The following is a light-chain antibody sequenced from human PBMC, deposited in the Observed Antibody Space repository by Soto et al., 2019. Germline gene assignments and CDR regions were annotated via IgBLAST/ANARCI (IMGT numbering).Light chain of an antibody. CDR2: GAS. V-gene: IGKV3-15*01. Sequence: DIVLTQSPGPLSLSPGERATLSCRASETIRGLLAWYQQRPGQPPRLLIYGASTRATGIPARFSGSGSGTEFTLTISSLQSEDFAVYYCQQYNNWPTLGQGTRLEIK. CDR3: QQYNNWPT. CDR1: ETIRGL. J-gene: IGKJ5*01.